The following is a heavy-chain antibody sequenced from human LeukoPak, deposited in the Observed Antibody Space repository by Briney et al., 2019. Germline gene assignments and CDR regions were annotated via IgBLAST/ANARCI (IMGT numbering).Heavy chain of an antibody. CDR3: TRDHITSWQIDF. V-gene: IGHV3-23*01. J-gene: IGHJ4*02. CDR1: GVSLRIHV. D-gene: IGHD2-2*01. Sequence: GGCLRFSCAASGVSLRIHVMGWVCGAPRKRLGWVSHVRPGDGPTTYAESVKGRFTISRDNSKNTVSLQMNSLRVEDTAVYYCTRDHITSWQIDFWGQGTMVTVSS. CDR2: VRPGDGPT.